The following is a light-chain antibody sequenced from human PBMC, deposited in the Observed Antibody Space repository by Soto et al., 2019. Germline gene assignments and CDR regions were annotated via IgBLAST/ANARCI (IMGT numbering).Light chain of an antibody. CDR1: SSNIGREY. Sequence: QSVLTQPPSVSAAPGQKVTISCSGSSSNIGREYVSWYQQLPGTAPKLLIYDNNKRPSVIPDRFSGSKSGTSATLGITGLQTGDEADYYCGTWDNSLSAVVFGGGTKVTVL. CDR2: DNN. J-gene: IGLJ2*01. V-gene: IGLV1-51*01. CDR3: GTWDNSLSAVV.